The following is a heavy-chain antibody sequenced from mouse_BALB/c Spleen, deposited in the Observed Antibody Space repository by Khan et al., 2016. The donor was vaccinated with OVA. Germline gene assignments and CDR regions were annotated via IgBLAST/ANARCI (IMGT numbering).Heavy chain of an antibody. CDR3: ARRDYYAYYWFFDV. D-gene: IGHD1-2*01. Sequence: VQLKESGPELVKPGASVKISCKTSGFTFTEYTMHWVKQSHGKSLEWIGRINPNNGDTTYTQKFKGKATLTVDKSSSTAYMELRSLTSEDSAVYYCARRDYYAYYWFFDVWGAGTTVTVSS. J-gene: IGHJ1*01. CDR1: GFTFTEYT. CDR2: INPNNGDT. V-gene: IGHV1-18*01.